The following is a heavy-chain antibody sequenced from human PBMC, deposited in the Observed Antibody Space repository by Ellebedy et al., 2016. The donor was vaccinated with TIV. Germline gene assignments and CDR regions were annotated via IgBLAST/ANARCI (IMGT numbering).Heavy chain of an antibody. D-gene: IGHD5-18*01. J-gene: IGHJ6*02. V-gene: IGHV5-10-1*01. CDR1: GYSFTSYW. CDR2: IDPSDSYT. Sequence: ASVKVSCKGSGYSFTSYWISWVRQMPGKGLEWMGRIDPSDSYTNYSPSFQGHVTISADKSISTAYLQWSSLKASDTAMYYCARWDTAMVKPAVYYYYGMDVWGQGTTVTVSS. CDR3: ARWDTAMVKPAVYYYYGMDV.